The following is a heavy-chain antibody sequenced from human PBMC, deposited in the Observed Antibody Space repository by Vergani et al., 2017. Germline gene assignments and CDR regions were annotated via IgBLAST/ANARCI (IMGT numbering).Heavy chain of an antibody. CDR1: GGTFSSYA. Sequence: QVQLVQSGAEVKKPGSSVKVSCKASGGTFSSYAISWVRQAPGQGLEWMGGIIPIFGTANYAQKFQGRVTITADESTSTAYMELRSLRSEDTAVYYCARDPRPHELQSHVDDYWGQGTLVTVSS. CDR2: IIPIFGTA. D-gene: IGHD5-24*01. J-gene: IGHJ4*02. V-gene: IGHV1-69*01. CDR3: ARDPRPHELQSHVDDY.